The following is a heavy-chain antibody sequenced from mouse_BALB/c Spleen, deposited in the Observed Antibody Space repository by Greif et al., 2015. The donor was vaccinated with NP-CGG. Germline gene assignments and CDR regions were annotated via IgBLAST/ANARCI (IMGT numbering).Heavy chain of an antibody. CDR2: IWAGGST. D-gene: IGHD2-4*01. J-gene: IGHJ3*01. CDR1: GFSLTSYG. V-gene: IGHV2-9*02. CDR3: AREYDYDWFAY. Sequence: VKLVESGPGLVAPSRSLSITCTVSGFSLTSYGVHWVRQPPGKGLEWLGVIWAGGSTNYNSALMSRLSISKDNSKSQVFLKMNSLQTDDTAMYYCAREYDYDWFAYWGQGTLVTVSA.